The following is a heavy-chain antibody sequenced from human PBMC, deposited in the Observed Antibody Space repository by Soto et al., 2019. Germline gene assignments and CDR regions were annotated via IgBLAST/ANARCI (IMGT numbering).Heavy chain of an antibody. V-gene: IGHV1-69*12. D-gene: IGHD3-3*02. CDR1: GGTFGNSA. CDR3: ARDKDRQQLGGNYYYGIDV. J-gene: IGHJ6*02. CDR2: IIPIFRTP. Sequence: QVQLVQSGAEVKKPGSSVTVSCKASGGTFGNSAVSWVRQAPGQGLEWMGGIIPIFRTPDYAQKFQGRVTITADDSTSTVYMELTSARSEDTAVYYCARDKDRQQLGGNYYYGIDVWGQGTTVTVSS.